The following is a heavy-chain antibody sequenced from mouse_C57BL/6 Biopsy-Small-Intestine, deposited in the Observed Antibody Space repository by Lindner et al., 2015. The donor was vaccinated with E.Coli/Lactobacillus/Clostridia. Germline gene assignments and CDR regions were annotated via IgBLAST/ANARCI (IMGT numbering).Heavy chain of an antibody. CDR1: GYAFSSSW. CDR2: SYPGDGDT. J-gene: IGHJ1*03. D-gene: IGHD2-5*01. V-gene: IGHV1-82*01. Sequence: VQLQESGPELVKPGASVKISCRASGYAFSSSWMSWVKQRPGKGLEWIGRSYPGDGDTNYNGKFKGKATLSADKSSSTAYMQLSSLTSEDSAVYFCVRSYYSNWYFDVWGTGTTVTVSS. CDR3: VRSYYSNWYFDV.